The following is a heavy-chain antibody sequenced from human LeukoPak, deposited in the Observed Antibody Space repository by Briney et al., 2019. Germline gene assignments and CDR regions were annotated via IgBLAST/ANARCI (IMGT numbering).Heavy chain of an antibody. V-gene: IGHV3-30-3*01. Sequence: PGGSLRLSCAASGFTFSNYAMHWVRQAPGKGLEWVAVISYDGSIEDYADSVKGRFTISRDNSKNTLYLQVHSLRAEDTAVYYCARVGSSYCSSTSCRTFDYWGQGTLVTVSS. J-gene: IGHJ4*02. D-gene: IGHD2-2*01. CDR2: ISYDGSIE. CDR1: GFTFSNYA. CDR3: ARVGSSYCSSTSCRTFDY.